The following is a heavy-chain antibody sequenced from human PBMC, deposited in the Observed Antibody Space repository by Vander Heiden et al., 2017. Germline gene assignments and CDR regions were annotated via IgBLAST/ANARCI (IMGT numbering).Heavy chain of an antibody. CDR3: ARGGYFFDNSGYYETPQGADYFQH. V-gene: IGHV1-69*06. CDR2: FIPMVNSG. CDR1: VGAFTRYQ. J-gene: IGHJ1*01. Sequence: QVYLLQSGTHATNRRSSVRASWKTSVGAFTRYQNTCVLQAPGQGLEWMGGFIPMVNSGNYAQKFQGRVTLTAETYTNTAYLELRSLRSEDTVVYYGARGGYFFDNSGYYETPQGADYFQHWGQGTLVTVSS. D-gene: IGHD3-22*01.